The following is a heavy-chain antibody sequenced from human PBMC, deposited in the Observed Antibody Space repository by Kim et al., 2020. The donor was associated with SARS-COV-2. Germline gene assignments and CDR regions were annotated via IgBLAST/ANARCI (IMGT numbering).Heavy chain of an antibody. CDR2: ISYDGSNK. CDR3: AKLPSSSWYRWNEYFQH. CDR1: GFTFSSYG. V-gene: IGHV3-30*18. D-gene: IGHD6-13*01. J-gene: IGHJ1*01. Sequence: GGSLRLSCAASGFTFSSYGMHWVRQAPGKGLEWVAVISYDGSNKYYADSVKGRFTISRDNSKNTLYLQMNSLRAEDTAVYYCAKLPSSSWYRWNEYFQHWGQGTLVTVSS.